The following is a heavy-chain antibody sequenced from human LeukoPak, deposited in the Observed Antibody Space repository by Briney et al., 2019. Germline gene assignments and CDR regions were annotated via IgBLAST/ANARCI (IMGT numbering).Heavy chain of an antibody. J-gene: IGHJ5*02. CDR2: INPNSGGT. Sequence: ASVKVSCKASGYTFTGYYMHWVRQAPGQGLEWMGRINPNSGGTNYAQKFQGRVTMTRDTSISTAYMELSRLRSDDTAVYYCARGSVTTLPDLDPWGQGTLVTVSS. D-gene: IGHD4-17*01. V-gene: IGHV1-2*06. CDR3: ARGSVTTLPDLDP. CDR1: GYTFTGYY.